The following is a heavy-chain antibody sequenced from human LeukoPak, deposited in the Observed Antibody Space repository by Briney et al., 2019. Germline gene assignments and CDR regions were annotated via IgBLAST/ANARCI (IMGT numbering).Heavy chain of an antibody. J-gene: IGHJ4*02. D-gene: IGHD5-18*01. CDR2: VYFSGST. CDR3: ARHEGYSYAFAY. Sequence: PSETLSLTCIVSGDSVSSGSSYWSWLRQPPGKGLEWIGYVYFSGSTNYSPSLKSRVTISVDTSKNQFSLNLSSVTAADTAVYFCARHEGYSYAFAYWGQGTLVTVSS. V-gene: IGHV4-61*01. CDR1: GDSVSSGSSY.